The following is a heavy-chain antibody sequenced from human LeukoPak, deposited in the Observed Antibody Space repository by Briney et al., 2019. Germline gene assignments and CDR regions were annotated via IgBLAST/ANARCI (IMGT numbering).Heavy chain of an antibody. D-gene: IGHD3-22*01. V-gene: IGHV3-21*01. CDR2: ISSSSSYI. CDR3: ARGSFIVADLSDY. J-gene: IGHJ4*02. Sequence: GGSLRLSCAASGFTFSSYSMNWVRQAPAKGLEWVSSISSSSSYIYYADSVKGRFTISRDNAKNSLYLQMTRLRAEDTAVYYCARGSFIVADLSDYWGQGTLVTVSS. CDR1: GFTFSSYS.